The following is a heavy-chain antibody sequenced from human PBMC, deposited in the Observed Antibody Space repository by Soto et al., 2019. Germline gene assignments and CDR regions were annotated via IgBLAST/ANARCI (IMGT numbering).Heavy chain of an antibody. V-gene: IGHV1-69*02. J-gene: IGHJ4*02. CDR2: IIPILGIA. CDR3: ARVRDGYIDYGDDY. CDR1: GGTFSSYT. D-gene: IGHD5-12*01. Sequence: QVQLVQSGAEVKKPGSSVKVSCKASGGTFSSYTISWVRQAPGQGLEWMGRIIPILGIANYAQKFQGRVTITADKSTSTAYMELSSLRSEDTAVYYCARVRDGYIDYGDDYWGQGTLVTVSS.